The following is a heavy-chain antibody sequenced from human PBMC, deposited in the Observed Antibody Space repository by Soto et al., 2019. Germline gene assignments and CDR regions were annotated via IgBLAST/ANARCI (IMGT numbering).Heavy chain of an antibody. J-gene: IGHJ1*01. CDR1: GFTFSSYA. D-gene: IGHD6-6*01. V-gene: IGHV3-23*01. Sequence: PGGSLRLSCAASGFTFSSYAMSWVRQAPGKGLEWVSGITGSGGNTYNADSVKGRFTISRDNSKNTLYLQMNSLRAEDTAVYYCAKDPHVSSSEYVCWGQRTLVTVSS. CDR2: ITGSGGNT. CDR3: AKDPHVSSSEYVC.